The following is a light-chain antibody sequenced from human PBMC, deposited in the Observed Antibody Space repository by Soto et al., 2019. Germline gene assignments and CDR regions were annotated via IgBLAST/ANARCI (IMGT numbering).Light chain of an antibody. J-gene: IGKJ4*01. CDR3: QQYNIAPLT. CDR2: ASS. Sequence: DIQMTQSPSSLSASVGDRVSITCRASQGIGNSLAWYQQKPGKVPKVLIYASSALQSGVPPRFSASGSGTEFTLTISSLQSEDFATYYCQQYNIAPLTFGGGTKVEI. CDR1: QGIGNS. V-gene: IGKV1-27*01.